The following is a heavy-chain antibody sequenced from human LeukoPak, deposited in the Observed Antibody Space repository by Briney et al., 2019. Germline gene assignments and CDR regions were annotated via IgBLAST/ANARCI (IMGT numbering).Heavy chain of an antibody. D-gene: IGHD2-2*01. Sequence: PGGSLRLSCAASGFTFSSYGMHWVRQAPGKGLEWVAVIWYDGSNKYYADSVKGRFTISRDNSKNTLYLQMNSLRAEDTAVYYCAKGCSTRNFDYWGQGTLVTVSS. J-gene: IGHJ4*02. CDR1: GFTFSSYG. CDR3: AKGCSTRNFDY. V-gene: IGHV3-33*06. CDR2: IWYDGSNK.